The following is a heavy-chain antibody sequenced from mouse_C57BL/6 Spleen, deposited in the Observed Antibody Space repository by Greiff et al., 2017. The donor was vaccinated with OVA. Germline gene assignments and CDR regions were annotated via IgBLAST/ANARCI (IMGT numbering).Heavy chain of an antibody. J-gene: IGHJ2*01. D-gene: IGHD2-4*01. Sequence: DVMLVESGGGLVKPGGSLKLSCAASGFTFSSYAMSWVRQTPEKRLEWVATISDGGSYTYYPDNVKGRFTISRDNAKNNLYLQMSHLKSEDTAMYYCARAYYDYDERVYYFDYWGQGTTLTVSS. CDR3: ARAYYDYDERVYYFDY. CDR2: ISDGGSYT. V-gene: IGHV5-4*03. CDR1: GFTFSSYA.